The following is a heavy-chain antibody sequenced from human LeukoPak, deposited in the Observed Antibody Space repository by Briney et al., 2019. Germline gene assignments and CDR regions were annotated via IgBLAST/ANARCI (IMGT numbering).Heavy chain of an antibody. CDR3: ARVTWKTVVAAPDY. J-gene: IGHJ4*02. V-gene: IGHV1-2*06. Sequence: ASVKVSCKASGYTFTDYFIHWVRQAPGQGLEWMGRINPHSGGANYARKFQGRVTMTRDTSINTAHMELSRLTSDDTAVYYCARVTWKTVVAAPDYWGQGTLVTVSS. CDR2: INPHSGGA. D-gene: IGHD2-15*01. CDR1: GYTFTDYF.